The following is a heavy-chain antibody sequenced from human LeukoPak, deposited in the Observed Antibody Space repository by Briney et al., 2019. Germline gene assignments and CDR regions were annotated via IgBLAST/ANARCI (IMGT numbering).Heavy chain of an antibody. Sequence: GGSLRLSCAASGFTFSNYAMSWVRQAPGKGPEWVSAMSGSGGDTYYADSVKGRFTISRDNSKNTLYLQMNSLRAEDTAVYYCAKYREPRRGSFSFFDYWGQGTLVTVSS. CDR1: GFTFSNYA. CDR3: AKYREPRRGSFSFFDY. CDR2: MSGSGGDT. D-gene: IGHD1-26*01. J-gene: IGHJ4*02. V-gene: IGHV3-23*01.